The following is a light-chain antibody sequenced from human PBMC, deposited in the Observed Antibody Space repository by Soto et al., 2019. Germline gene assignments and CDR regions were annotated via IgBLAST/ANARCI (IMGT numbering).Light chain of an antibody. CDR2: VAS. J-gene: IGKJ2*01. V-gene: IGKV1-39*01. CDR3: QQTFSPPYT. CDR1: QSISNS. Sequence: DIQMTQSLSSLSASVGDRVTITCRASQSISNSLSWYQQKPGKAPKFLIYVASTLQSGVPSRFSXSAXGTDFTLTISSLQPEDVATYYCQQTFSPPYTFGQGTKLEIK.